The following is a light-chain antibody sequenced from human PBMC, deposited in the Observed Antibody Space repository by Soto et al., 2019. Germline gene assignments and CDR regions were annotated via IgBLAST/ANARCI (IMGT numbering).Light chain of an antibody. CDR3: QQYGSSLRT. CDR2: GAS. J-gene: IGKJ1*01. Sequence: SPGTLSLSPGERATLSCRASQSVISNYLAWYQQKPGQAPRLLIYGASSRATGIPDRFSGSGSGTDFTLTISRLEPEDFAVYYCQQYGSSLRTFGQGTKVDIK. CDR1: QSVISNY. V-gene: IGKV3-20*01.